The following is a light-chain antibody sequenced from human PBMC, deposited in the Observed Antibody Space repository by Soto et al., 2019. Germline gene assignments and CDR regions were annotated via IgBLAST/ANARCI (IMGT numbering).Light chain of an antibody. V-gene: IGLV2-14*03. J-gene: IGLJ1*01. CDR3: SSYTTSNTRQIV. CDR2: DVS. CDR1: SSDDGGYNY. Sequence: QSALTQRASVSGSPGQSITISCTGTSSDDGGYNYVSWYQHHPGKAPKLMIFDVSNRPSGVSNRFSGSKSGNTASLTISGLQPEDEADYYCSSYTTSNTRQIVFGTGTKLTVL.